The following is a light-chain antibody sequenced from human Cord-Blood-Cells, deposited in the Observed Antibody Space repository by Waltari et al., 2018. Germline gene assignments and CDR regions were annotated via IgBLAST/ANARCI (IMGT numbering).Light chain of an antibody. CDR1: SSDVGGYNY. CDR2: DVS. J-gene: IGLJ3*02. Sequence: QSALTQPRSVSGSPGQSVTISCTGTSSDVGGYNYVSWYQQHPGKAPKLMVYDVSKRPSGGPARFSGSKSGNTASLTISGLQAEDEADYYCCSYAGSYPLVFGGGTKLTVL. V-gene: IGLV2-11*01. CDR3: CSYAGSYPLV.